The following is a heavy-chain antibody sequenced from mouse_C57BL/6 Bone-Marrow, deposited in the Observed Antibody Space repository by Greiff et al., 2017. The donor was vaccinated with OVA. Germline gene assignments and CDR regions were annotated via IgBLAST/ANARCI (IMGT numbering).Heavy chain of an antibody. D-gene: IGHD1-1*01. CDR1: GYTFTSYG. J-gene: IGHJ4*01. CDR3: ARDNYYGSSYDYAMDY. V-gene: IGHV1-81*01. CDR2: IYPRSGNT. Sequence: VQLKQSGAELARPGASVKLSCKASGYTFTSYGISWVKQRTGQGLEWIGEIYPRSGNTYYNEKFKGKATLTADKSSSTAYMELRSLTSEDSAVYFCARDNYYGSSYDYAMDYWGQGTSVTVSS.